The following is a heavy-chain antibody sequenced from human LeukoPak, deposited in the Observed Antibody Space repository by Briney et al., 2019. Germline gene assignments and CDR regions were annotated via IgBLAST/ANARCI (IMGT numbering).Heavy chain of an antibody. D-gene: IGHD2-2*01. Sequence: PGGSLRLSCAASGFTFSNYWMTWVRQAPGKGLEWVAHIKEDGGEKHYADSVKGRFTISRDNSKNTLYLRMNSLRAEDTAVYYCAKELGYCSSTSCYETAYYYGMDVWGQGTTVTVSS. CDR1: GFTFSNYW. CDR2: IKEDGGEK. V-gene: IGHV3-7*01. CDR3: AKELGYCSSTSCYETAYYYGMDV. J-gene: IGHJ6*02.